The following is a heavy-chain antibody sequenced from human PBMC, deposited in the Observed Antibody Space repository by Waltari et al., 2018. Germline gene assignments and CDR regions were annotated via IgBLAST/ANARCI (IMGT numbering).Heavy chain of an antibody. CDR1: GGSISSSNYY. D-gene: IGHD5-18*01. V-gene: IGHV4-39*01. J-gene: IGHJ6*02. CDR2: IYYSGTT. Sequence: QLQLQESGPGLVKPSETLSLTCTAHGGSISSSNYYWGWVRPPPGKGLEWIGSIYYSGTTYYNPSLKSRVTISVDTSKNQFSLKLSSVTAADTAMYYCARQCKGYNYGLGDYYYYGMDVWGQGTTVTVSS. CDR3: ARQCKGYNYGLGDYYYYGMDV.